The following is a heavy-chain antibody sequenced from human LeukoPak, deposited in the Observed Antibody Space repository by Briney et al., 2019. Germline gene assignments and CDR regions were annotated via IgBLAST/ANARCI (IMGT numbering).Heavy chain of an antibody. CDR1: GYTFTGYY. CDR3: AREVGPYRDIVVVVADHWFDP. D-gene: IGHD2-15*01. J-gene: IGHJ5*02. V-gene: IGHV1-2*02. Sequence: ASVKVSCKASGYTFTGYYMHWVRQAPGQGLEWMGWINPNSGGTNYAQKFQGRVTMTRDTSISTAYMELSRLRSDDTAVYYCAREVGPYRDIVVVVADHWFDPWGQGTLVTVSS. CDR2: INPNSGGT.